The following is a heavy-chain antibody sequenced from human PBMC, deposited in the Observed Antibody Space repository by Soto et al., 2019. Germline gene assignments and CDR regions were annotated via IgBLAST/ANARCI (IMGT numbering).Heavy chain of an antibody. V-gene: IGHV1-58*01. CDR1: GFTFTSSA. J-gene: IGHJ3*02. D-gene: IGHD2-2*02. CDR2: IVVGSGNT. CDR3: AAIPGGDIVVVPAAIRGAFDI. Sequence: SVEVSCRASGFTFTSSAVQWVRQARGQRLEWIGWIVVGSGNTNYAQKFQERVTITRDMSTSTAYMELSSLRSEDTAVYYCAAIPGGDIVVVPAAIRGAFDIWGQGTMVTVSS.